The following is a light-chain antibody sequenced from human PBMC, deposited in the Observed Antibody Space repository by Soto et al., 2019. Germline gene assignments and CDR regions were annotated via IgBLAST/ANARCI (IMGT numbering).Light chain of an antibody. Sequence: DIQITQSPSTLSGSVGYRFTITCQASQDISNYLNWYQQKPGKAPKLLIYDASNLETGVPSRFSGSGSGTDFTFTISSLQPEDIATYYCQQYDNLPITFGQGTRRENK. J-gene: IGKJ5*01. CDR2: DAS. V-gene: IGKV1-33*01. CDR1: QDISNY. CDR3: QQYDNLPIT.